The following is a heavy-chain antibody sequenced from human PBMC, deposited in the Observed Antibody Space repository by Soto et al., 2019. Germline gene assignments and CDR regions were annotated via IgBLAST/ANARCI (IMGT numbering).Heavy chain of an antibody. CDR1: GFTFSSYA. CDR2: ISYDGSNK. J-gene: IGHJ4*02. V-gene: IGHV3-30-3*01. CDR3: ASHDFWSGYKTKQFDY. Sequence: GGSLRLSCAASGFTFSSYAMHWVRQAPGKGLEWVAVISYDGSNKYYADSVKGRFTISRDNSKNTLYLQMNSLRAEDTAVYYCASHDFWSGYKTKQFDYWGQGTLVTVSS. D-gene: IGHD3-3*01.